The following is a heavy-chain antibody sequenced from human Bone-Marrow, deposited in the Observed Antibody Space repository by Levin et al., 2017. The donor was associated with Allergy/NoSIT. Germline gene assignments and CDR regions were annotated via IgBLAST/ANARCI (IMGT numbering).Heavy chain of an antibody. Sequence: PGESLKISCAASGFTFSDYYMSWIRQAPGKGLEWVSYISSSGSTIYYADSVKGRFTISRDNAKNSLYLQMNSLRAEDTAVYYCAREQYSSSSWYFDYWGQGTLVTVSS. CDR3: AREQYSSSSWYFDY. J-gene: IGHJ4*02. CDR1: GFTFSDYY. CDR2: ISSSGSTI. D-gene: IGHD6-6*01. V-gene: IGHV3-11*01.